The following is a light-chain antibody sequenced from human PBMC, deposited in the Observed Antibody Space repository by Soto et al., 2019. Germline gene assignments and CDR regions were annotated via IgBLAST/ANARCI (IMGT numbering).Light chain of an antibody. CDR2: GAS. Sequence: EMVMTQSPATLSVSPGERATLSCRASQSVSSNLAWYQQKPGQAPRLLIYGASTRVTGIPARFSGSRSGTEFTLTISSLQSEDFAVYYCQQYNNWPLTFGGGTKVEIK. CDR1: QSVSSN. CDR3: QQYNNWPLT. V-gene: IGKV3-15*01. J-gene: IGKJ4*01.